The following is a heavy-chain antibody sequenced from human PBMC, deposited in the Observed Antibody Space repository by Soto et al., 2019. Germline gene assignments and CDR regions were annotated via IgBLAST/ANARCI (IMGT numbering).Heavy chain of an antibody. Sequence: QVQLVQSGAEVKKPGASVKVSCKASGYTFTSYDINWVRQATGQGLEWMGWMNPNSGNTGYAQKCQGRVTMTRNTSISTAHRALSSPRSEDTAVYYCAREHSISWRFDSWGQGTLVTVSS. CDR2: MNPNSGNT. CDR3: AREHSISWRFDS. J-gene: IGHJ4*02. CDR1: GYTFTSYD. D-gene: IGHD6-13*01. V-gene: IGHV1-8*01.